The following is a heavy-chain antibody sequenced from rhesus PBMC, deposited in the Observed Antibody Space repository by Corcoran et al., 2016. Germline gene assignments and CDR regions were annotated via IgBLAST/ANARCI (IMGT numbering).Heavy chain of an antibody. CDR3: ARDDYGSNVAFDF. J-gene: IGHJ3*01. Sequence: QVKLQQWGEGLVKPSETLSLTCAVYGGSISGYYYWSWIRQAPGKGLEWIGKIDGNSANTNYNPSLKNQFTISKDTSKNQFSLKLSSVTAADTAVYYCARDDYGSNVAFDFWGQGLGVTVSS. CDR2: IDGNSANT. V-gene: IGHV4-73*01. D-gene: IGHD4-29*01. CDR1: GGSISGYYY.